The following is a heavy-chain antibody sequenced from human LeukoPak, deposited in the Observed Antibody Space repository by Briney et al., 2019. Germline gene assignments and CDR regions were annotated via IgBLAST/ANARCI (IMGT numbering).Heavy chain of an antibody. CDR3: MRDETDYSIAAYGSIDF. J-gene: IGHJ4*02. V-gene: IGHV4-39*07. Sequence: PSETLSLTCTLSGDSITSSDHYWVWIRQSPGKGLEWIGSVSQSGNTYYRSSLKSRVTISLDTAKNQFFLKLNSVTAADTAVYYCMRDETDYSIAAYGSIDFWGQGTLVTVSS. D-gene: IGHD6-13*01. CDR2: VSQSGNT. CDR1: GDSITSSDHY.